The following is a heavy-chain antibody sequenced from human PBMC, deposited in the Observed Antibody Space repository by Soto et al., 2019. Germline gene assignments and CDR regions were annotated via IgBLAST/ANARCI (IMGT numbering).Heavy chain of an antibody. D-gene: IGHD2-21*02. CDR3: ARGLLTRQTNNWFDP. J-gene: IGHJ5*02. CDR2: INHSGST. V-gene: IGHV4-34*01. Sequence: TSETLSLTCAGYGGSFSGYYWSWIRQPPGKGLEWIGEINHSGSTNYNPSLKSRVTISVDTSKNQFSLKLSSVTAADTAVYYCARGLLTRQTNNWFDPWGQGTLVTVSS. CDR1: GGSFSGYY.